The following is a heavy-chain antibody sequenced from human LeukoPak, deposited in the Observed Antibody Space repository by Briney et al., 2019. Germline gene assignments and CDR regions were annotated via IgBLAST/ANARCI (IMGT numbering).Heavy chain of an antibody. CDR2: IRYDGSNK. CDR3: AKDPTHFRVWDDYDNSALSN. V-gene: IGHV3-30*02. CDR1: GFIFSSYG. D-gene: IGHD3-22*01. Sequence: PGGSLRLSCAASGFIFSSYGMHWVRQAPGKGLEWVAFIRYDGSNKYYADYVKGRFTISRDNSKNTLYLQMNSLRVEDTAVYYCAKDPTHFRVWDDYDNSALSNWGQGTLVTVSS. J-gene: IGHJ4*02.